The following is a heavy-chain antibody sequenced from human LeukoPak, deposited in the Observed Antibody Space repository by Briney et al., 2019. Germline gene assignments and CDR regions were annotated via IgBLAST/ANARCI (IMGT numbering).Heavy chain of an antibody. CDR3: ARGYYDSSGFYLGY. D-gene: IGHD3-22*01. Sequence: PGGSLRLSCAASGFTFSSYWMHWVRQAPGKGLVWVSRMNSDGSSTSYADSVKGRFTISRDNAKNTLYLQMNSLRAEDTAVYYCARGYYDSSGFYLGYWGQGTLVTV. CDR1: GFTFSSYW. CDR2: MNSDGSST. V-gene: IGHV3-74*01. J-gene: IGHJ4*02.